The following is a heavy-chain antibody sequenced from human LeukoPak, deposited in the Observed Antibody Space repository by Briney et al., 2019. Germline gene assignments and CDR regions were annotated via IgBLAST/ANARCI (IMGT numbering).Heavy chain of an antibody. CDR2: IYCSGST. V-gene: IGHV4-39*01. Sequence: KPSETLSLTCTVSGGSISSSSYYWGWICQPPGKGLEWIGSIYCSGSTYYNPSLKSRVTISVDTSKNQFSLKLSSVTAADTAVYYCARAREDTAMVIFRADWYFDLWGRGTLVTVSS. CDR1: GGSISSSSYY. J-gene: IGHJ2*01. CDR3: ARAREDTAMVIFRADWYFDL. D-gene: IGHD5-18*01.